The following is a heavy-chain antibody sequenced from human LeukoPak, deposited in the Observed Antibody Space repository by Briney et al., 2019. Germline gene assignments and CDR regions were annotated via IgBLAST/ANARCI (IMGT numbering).Heavy chain of an antibody. CDR3: ARGNAMGV. CDR1: GGSISSGAYS. J-gene: IGHJ6*02. V-gene: IGHV3-7*01. CDR2: INQDGSER. Sequence: ETLSLTCAVSGGSISSGAYSWTWVRQAPGKGLEWVANINQDGSERYYVDSVKGRFTISRDNAKNSLSLQMNSLRAEDTALYYCARGNAMGVWGQGTTVTASS.